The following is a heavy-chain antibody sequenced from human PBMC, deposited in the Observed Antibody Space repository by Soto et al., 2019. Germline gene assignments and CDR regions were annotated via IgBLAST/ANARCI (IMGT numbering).Heavy chain of an antibody. Sequence: VASVKVSCKASGSPFSSSAVQWVRQARGQRLEWIGWIAVGSGNKDYAQKFQERVTITRDMSTGTAYMELSGLSSDDTAVYYCAADRFYYDSDSFDIWGQGTMVTVSS. J-gene: IGHJ3*02. D-gene: IGHD3-22*01. CDR3: AADRFYYDSDSFDI. V-gene: IGHV1-58*01. CDR2: IAVGSGNK. CDR1: GSPFSSSA.